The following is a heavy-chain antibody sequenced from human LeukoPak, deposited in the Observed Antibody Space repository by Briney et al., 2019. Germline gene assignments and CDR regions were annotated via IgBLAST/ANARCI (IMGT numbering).Heavy chain of an antibody. CDR2: IYTSGST. V-gene: IGHV4-61*02. Sequence: SETLSLTCTVSGGSISSGSYYWSWIRQPAGKGLEWIGRIYTSGSTNYNPSLKSRVTISVDTSKNQFSLKLSSVTAADTAVYYCARGRNVLLWFGEPRNWFDPWGQGTLVTVSS. CDR1: GGSISSGSYY. D-gene: IGHD3-10*01. J-gene: IGHJ5*02. CDR3: ARGRNVLLWFGEPRNWFDP.